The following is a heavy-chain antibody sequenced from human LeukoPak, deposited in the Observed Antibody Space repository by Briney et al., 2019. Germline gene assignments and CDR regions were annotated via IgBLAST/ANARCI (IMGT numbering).Heavy chain of an antibody. Sequence: ASVKVSCKASGYTFTGYYMHWVRQAPGQGLEWMGWINPNSGGTNYAQKFQGRVTMTRDTSISTAYMELGRLRSDDTAVYYCARRATGIAAAGTGFDYWGQGTLVTVSS. CDR1: GYTFTGYY. D-gene: IGHD6-13*01. CDR3: ARRATGIAAAGTGFDY. J-gene: IGHJ4*02. V-gene: IGHV1-2*02. CDR2: INPNSGGT.